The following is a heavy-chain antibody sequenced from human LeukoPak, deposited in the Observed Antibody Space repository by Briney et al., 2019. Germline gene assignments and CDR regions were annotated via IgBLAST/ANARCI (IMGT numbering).Heavy chain of an antibody. CDR2: IYYSGST. CDR3: ASLGLRSIDY. CDR1: GGSISSYY. V-gene: IGHV4-39*01. D-gene: IGHD3/OR15-3a*01. J-gene: IGHJ4*02. Sequence: SETLSLTCTVSGGSISSYYWGWIRQPPGKGLEWIGSIYYSGSTYYNPSLKSRVTISVDTSKNQFSLKLSSVTAADTAVYYCASLGLRSIDYWGQGTLVTVSS.